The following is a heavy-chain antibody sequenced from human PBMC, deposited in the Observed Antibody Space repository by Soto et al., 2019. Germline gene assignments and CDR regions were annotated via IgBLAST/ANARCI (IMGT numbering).Heavy chain of an antibody. CDR2: INTDGGTT. D-gene: IGHD3-16*01. J-gene: IGHJ4*02. CDR3: ARDLGGYASH. Sequence: EVQLVESGGGLVQPGGSPRLSCAASGFTFSNYWMHWVRQAPGKGPVWVSRINTDGGTTNYADSVKGRFTISRDNAKNTLYLQTNSLGAEDTAVYYCARDLGGYASHWGQGTLVTVSS. CDR1: GFTFSNYW. V-gene: IGHV3-74*01.